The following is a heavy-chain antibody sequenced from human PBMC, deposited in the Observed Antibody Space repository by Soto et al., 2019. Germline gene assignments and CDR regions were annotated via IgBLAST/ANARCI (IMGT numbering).Heavy chain of an antibody. J-gene: IGHJ4*02. CDR3: ARAPFRGDYVDY. D-gene: IGHD4-17*01. V-gene: IGHV4-30-4*01. Sequence: PSETLSLTGTVSGGSISSGDYYWSLIRQPPGKGLEWIGYIYFSGSTYYNPSLKSRVTISVDTSKNHFSLNLSSVTAADTAVHYGARAPFRGDYVDYWDQGTLVTVSS. CDR2: IYFSGST. CDR1: GGSISSGDYY.